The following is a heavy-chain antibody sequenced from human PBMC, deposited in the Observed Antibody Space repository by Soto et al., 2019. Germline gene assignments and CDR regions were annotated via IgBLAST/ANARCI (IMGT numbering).Heavy chain of an antibody. D-gene: IGHD3-22*01. CDR2: IDPSDSQT. CDR1: GYSFAGYG. J-gene: IGHJ4*02. CDR3: ARQIYDSDTGPNFKYYFDS. V-gene: IGHV5-10-1*01. Sequence: VESLTISCKVSGYSFAGYGISWVLQKPGKGLEWMGRIDPSDSQTYYSPSFRGHVTISATKSITTVFLQWSSLRASDTAMYYCARQIYDSDTGPNFKYYFDSWGQGTPVTVSS.